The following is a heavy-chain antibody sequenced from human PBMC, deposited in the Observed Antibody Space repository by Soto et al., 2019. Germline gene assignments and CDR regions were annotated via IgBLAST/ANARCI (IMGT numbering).Heavy chain of an antibody. J-gene: IGHJ4*02. Sequence: EVQLVESGGGLVQPGGSLRLSCAASGFTFSDHYMDWVRQAPGKGLEWVGRSRNKANSYSTEYAASVKGRFTISRDESKNSLYLKMNSVKTEDTAVYYCARFSGSYTRGLDYWGQGTLVTVSS. CDR2: SRNKANSYST. V-gene: IGHV3-72*01. D-gene: IGHD1-26*01. CDR1: GFTFSDHY. CDR3: ARFSGSYTRGLDY.